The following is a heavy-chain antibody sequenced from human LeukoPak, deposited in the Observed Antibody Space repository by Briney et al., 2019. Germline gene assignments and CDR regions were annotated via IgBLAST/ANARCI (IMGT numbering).Heavy chain of an antibody. D-gene: IGHD3-3*01. Sequence: GGSLRLSCAASGFTFSSYGMHWVRQAPGKGLEWVAVIWYDGSNKYYADSVKGRFTISRDNSKNTLYLQMNSLRAEDTAVYYCAKDSRQYGFWSGPGDYWGQGTLVTASS. J-gene: IGHJ4*02. V-gene: IGHV3-33*06. CDR2: IWYDGSNK. CDR3: AKDSRQYGFWSGPGDY. CDR1: GFTFSSYG.